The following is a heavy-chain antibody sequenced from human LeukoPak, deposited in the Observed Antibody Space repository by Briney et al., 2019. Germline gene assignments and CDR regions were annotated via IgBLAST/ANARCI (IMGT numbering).Heavy chain of an antibody. Sequence: GGSLRLSCAASGFTFSAHSMNWVRQAPGKGLEWVASISSRSSYIYYGGSVKGRFTVSRDNARNSVYLQMNSLRVEDTAVYYCVRRAVSGEEALDFDYWGPGTLVTVSS. CDR2: ISSRSSYI. CDR1: GFTFSAHS. D-gene: IGHD6-19*01. CDR3: VRRAVSGEEALDFDY. J-gene: IGHJ4*02. V-gene: IGHV3-21*01.